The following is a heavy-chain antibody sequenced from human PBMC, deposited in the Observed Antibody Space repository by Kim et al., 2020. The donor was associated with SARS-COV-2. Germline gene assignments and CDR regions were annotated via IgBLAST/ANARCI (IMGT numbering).Heavy chain of an antibody. CDR3: AKDDQDRYNWNYVEVLSYGMDV. Sequence: GGSLRLSCAASGFTFSSYGMHWVRQAPGKGLEWVAVISYDGSNKYYADSVKGRFTISRDNSKNTLYLQMNSLRAEDTAVYYCAKDDQDRYNWNYVEVLSYGMDVWGQGTTVTVSS. CDR1: GFTFSSYG. CDR2: ISYDGSNK. V-gene: IGHV3-30*18. J-gene: IGHJ6*02. D-gene: IGHD1-7*01.